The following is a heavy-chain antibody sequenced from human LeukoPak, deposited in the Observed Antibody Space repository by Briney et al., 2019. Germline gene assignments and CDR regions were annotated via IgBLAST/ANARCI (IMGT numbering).Heavy chain of an antibody. J-gene: IGHJ3*02. Sequence: GGSLRLSCAASGFTFSDYYMSWIRQAPGKGLEWVSYISSSGSTIYYADSVKGRFTISRDNSKNTLYLQMNSLRAEDTAVYYCAKATAMADAFDIWGQGTMVTVSS. V-gene: IGHV3-11*01. CDR2: ISSSGSTI. CDR3: AKATAMADAFDI. CDR1: GFTFSDYY. D-gene: IGHD5-18*01.